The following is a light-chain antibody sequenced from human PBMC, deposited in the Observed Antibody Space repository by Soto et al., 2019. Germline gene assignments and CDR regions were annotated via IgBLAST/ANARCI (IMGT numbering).Light chain of an antibody. Sequence: DIQMTQSPSTLSASVGDRVTITCRASQSISSWLAWYQQKPGKAPKLLIYKASSLEGGVPSRFSGSGSGTEFTLTINSLQPDDFAAYYCQQYYRYPWTFGQGTNVEIK. CDR2: KAS. J-gene: IGKJ1*01. CDR1: QSISSW. V-gene: IGKV1-5*03. CDR3: QQYYRYPWT.